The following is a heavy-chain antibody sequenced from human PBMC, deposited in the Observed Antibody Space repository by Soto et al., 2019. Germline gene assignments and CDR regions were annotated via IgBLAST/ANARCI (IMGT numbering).Heavy chain of an antibody. CDR1: GYTFTSYY. J-gene: IGHJ6*02. CDR2: INPSGGST. D-gene: IGHD2-8*01. Sequence: GASVKVSCKASGYTFTSYYMHWVRQAPGQGLEWMGIINPSGGSTSYAQKYQGRVTMTRDTSTSTVYMKLSSLRSEDTAVYYCAKDLFNTDPMAVYYYYGMDVRGQGTTVTVSS. CDR3: AKDLFNTDPMAVYYYYGMDV. V-gene: IGHV1-46*01.